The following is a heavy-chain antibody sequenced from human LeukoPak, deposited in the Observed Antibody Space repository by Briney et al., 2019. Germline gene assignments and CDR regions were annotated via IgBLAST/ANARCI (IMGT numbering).Heavy chain of an antibody. V-gene: IGHV1-18*01. CDR1: GYTFTSYD. CDR2: ISAYSGHT. J-gene: IGHJ5*02. CDR3: ARSPGVRDWFDP. Sequence: ASVKVSCKASGYTFTSYDITWLRQAPGQGLEWMGWISAYSGHTNYAQKLQGRVSMTTDTSTSTAYMDLRSLRSDDTAVYYCARSPGVRDWFDPWGQGTLVTVSS.